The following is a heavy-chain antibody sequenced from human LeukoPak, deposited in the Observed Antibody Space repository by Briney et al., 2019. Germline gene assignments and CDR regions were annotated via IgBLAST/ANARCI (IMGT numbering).Heavy chain of an antibody. Sequence: KASATLSLTSTVSDSATSNYYWSYIRQPPPKRLLWFRDSYYCGSTNYNPSLKCRVTISTDTSNIQFSLKLSSVTAADTAVYYCARLALQEVGATQTYYLDYWGQGNLVPVSS. D-gene: IGHD1-26*01. CDR2: SYYCGST. V-gene: IGHV4-59*01. J-gene: IGHJ4*02. CDR1: DSATSNYY. CDR3: ARLALQEVGATQTYYLDY.